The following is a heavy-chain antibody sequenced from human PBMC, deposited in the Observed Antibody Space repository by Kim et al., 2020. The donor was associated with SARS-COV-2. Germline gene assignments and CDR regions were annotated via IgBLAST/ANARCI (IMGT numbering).Heavy chain of an antibody. CDR2: IIPIFGTA. V-gene: IGHV1-69*13. CDR1: GGTFSSYA. CDR3: AIPGLVGAPGYYGMDV. Sequence: SVKVSCKASGGTFSSYAISWVRQAPGQGLEWMGGIIPIFGTANYAQKFQGRVTITADESTSTAYMELSSLRSEDTAVYYCAIPGLVGAPGYYGMDVWGQGTTVTVSS. D-gene: IGHD1-26*01. J-gene: IGHJ6*02.